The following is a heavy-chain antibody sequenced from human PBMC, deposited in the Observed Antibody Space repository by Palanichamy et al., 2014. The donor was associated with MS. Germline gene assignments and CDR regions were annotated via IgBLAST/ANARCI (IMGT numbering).Heavy chain of an antibody. D-gene: IGHD3-22*01. CDR1: GSSFSNYS. V-gene: IGHV4-34*01. CDR2: INHDGNS. J-gene: IGHJ4*02. CDR3: ARAHNLFDSSGHFSGKNYFDS. Sequence: QVQLQQWGAGLLKPSETLSLTCTVAGSSFSNYSWTWIRQSPLKGLEWIGEINHDGNSNLNPSLKSRVTISVHSSKNQFSLDLTSVTAADTALYFCARAHNLFDSSGHFSGKNYFDSWGQGSLVTVSS.